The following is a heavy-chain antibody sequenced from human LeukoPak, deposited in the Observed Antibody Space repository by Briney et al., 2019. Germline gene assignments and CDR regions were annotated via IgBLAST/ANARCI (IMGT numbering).Heavy chain of an antibody. CDR1: GFTFSGYS. CDR2: ISGSSSSI. J-gene: IGHJ4*02. Sequence: GGSLRLSCAASGFTFSGYSMNWVRQAPGKGLEWVSSISGSSSSIYYADSLKGRFTISRDNAKNSLYLQMNNMRVEDTAVYYCARSGYSSSAPTRFDYWGQGTLVTVPS. D-gene: IGHD6-6*01. V-gene: IGHV3-21*01. CDR3: ARSGYSSSAPTRFDY.